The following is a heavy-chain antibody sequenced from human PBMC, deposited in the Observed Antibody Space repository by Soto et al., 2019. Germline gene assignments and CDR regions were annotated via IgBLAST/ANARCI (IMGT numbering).Heavy chain of an antibody. J-gene: IGHJ4*02. CDR3: AKHDYGDYVLDY. V-gene: IGHV1-69*06. Sequence: SVKVSCKASGGTFSSYAISWVRQAPGQGLEWMGGIIPIFGTANYAQKFQGRVTITADKSTSTAYMELRSLRSDDTAVYYCAKHDYGDYVLDYWGQGTLVTVSS. D-gene: IGHD4-17*01. CDR1: GGTFSSYA. CDR2: IIPIFGTA.